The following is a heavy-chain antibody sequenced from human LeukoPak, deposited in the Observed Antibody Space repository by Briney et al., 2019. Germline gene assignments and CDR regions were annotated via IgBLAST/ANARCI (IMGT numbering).Heavy chain of an antibody. J-gene: IGHJ4*02. Sequence: SETLSLTCTVSGGSVSSGSYYWSWIRQPPGKGLEWIGEINHSGSTNYNPSLKSRVTISVDTSKNQFSLKLSSVTAADTAVYYCARGRNCTNGVCYSSRGRFDYWGQGTLVTVSS. CDR3: ARGRNCTNGVCYSSRGRFDY. V-gene: IGHV4-39*07. CDR1: GGSVSSGSYY. D-gene: IGHD2-8*01. CDR2: INHSGST.